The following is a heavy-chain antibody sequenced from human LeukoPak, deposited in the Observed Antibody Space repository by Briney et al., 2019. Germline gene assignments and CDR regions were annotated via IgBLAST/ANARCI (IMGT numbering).Heavy chain of an antibody. V-gene: IGHV4-59*01. J-gene: IGHJ4*02. Sequence: PSETLSLTCTVSGGSISSYYWSWIRQPPGKGLEWIGYIYYSGSTNYNPSLKSRVTISVDTSKNQFSLKLSSVTAADTAVYYCAGTGIAAVYWGQGTLVIVSS. CDR1: GGSISSYY. D-gene: IGHD6-13*01. CDR3: AGTGIAAVY. CDR2: IYYSGST.